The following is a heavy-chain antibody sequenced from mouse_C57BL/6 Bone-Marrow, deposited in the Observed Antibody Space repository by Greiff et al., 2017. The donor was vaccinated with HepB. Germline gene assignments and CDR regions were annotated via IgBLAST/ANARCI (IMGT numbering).Heavy chain of an antibody. Sequence: DVQLQESGPGLVKPSQSLSLTCSVTGYSITSGYYWNWIRQFPGNKLEWMGYISYDGSNNYNPSLKNRISITRDTSKNQFFLKLNSVTTEDTATYYCAGGYYAMDYWGQGTSVTVSS. CDR3: AGGYYAMDY. CDR2: ISYDGSN. J-gene: IGHJ4*01. V-gene: IGHV3-6*01. CDR1: GYSITSGYY.